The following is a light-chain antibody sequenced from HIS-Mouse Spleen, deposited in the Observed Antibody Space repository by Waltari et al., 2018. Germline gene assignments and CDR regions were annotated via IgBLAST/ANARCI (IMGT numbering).Light chain of an antibody. J-gene: IGLJ1*01. CDR1: SSDVGGYNY. V-gene: IGLV2-8*01. CDR2: EVS. CDR3: SSYAGSNNYV. Sequence: QSALTQPPSASGSPGQSVTISCTGTSSDVGGYNYVSWYQQHPGKAPKLMVYEVSKRPSGVPERCSGSKSGNTASLTVSGLQAEDEADYYCSSYAGSNNYVFGTGTKLTVL.